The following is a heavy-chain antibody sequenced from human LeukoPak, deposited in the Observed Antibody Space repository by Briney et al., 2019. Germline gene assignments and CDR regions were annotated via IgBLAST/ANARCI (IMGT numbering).Heavy chain of an antibody. Sequence: SETLSLTCTVSGGSISSGSYYWSWIRQPAGKGLEWIGRIYTSGSTNYNPSLKSQATISVDKSKNQFSLRLNSVTAADTAVYYCVRDMGSSTSKDWGQGILVTVSS. CDR1: GGSISSGSYY. D-gene: IGHD6-13*01. J-gene: IGHJ4*02. CDR2: IYTSGST. V-gene: IGHV4-61*02. CDR3: VRDMGSSTSKD.